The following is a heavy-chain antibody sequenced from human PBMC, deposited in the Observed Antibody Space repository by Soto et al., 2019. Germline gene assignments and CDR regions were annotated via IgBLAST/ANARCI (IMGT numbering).Heavy chain of an antibody. V-gene: IGHV3-74*01. CDR1: GFTFSTYW. D-gene: IGHD6-6*01. Sequence: PGGSLRLSCAASGFTFSTYWMHWVRQAPGKGLVWVSRINSDGSSIRYAGSVRGRFTISRDNAKNTLYLQMNSLRAEDTAVYYCARSYSSSSGTDYWGQGTLVTVPQ. J-gene: IGHJ4*02. CDR2: INSDGSSI. CDR3: ARSYSSSSGTDY.